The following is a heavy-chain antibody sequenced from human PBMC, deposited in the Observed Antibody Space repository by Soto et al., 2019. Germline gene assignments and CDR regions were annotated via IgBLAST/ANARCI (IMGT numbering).Heavy chain of an antibody. Sequence: ASVKVSCKASGYTFTSCYMHWVRQAPGQGLEWMGIINPSGGSTSYAQKFQGRVTMTRDTSTSTVYMELSSLRSEDTAVYYCARDLDYGGNSRSNWFDPWGQGTLVTVSS. CDR3: ARDLDYGGNSRSNWFDP. CDR2: INPSGGST. V-gene: IGHV1-46*01. D-gene: IGHD4-17*01. J-gene: IGHJ5*02. CDR1: GYTFTSCY.